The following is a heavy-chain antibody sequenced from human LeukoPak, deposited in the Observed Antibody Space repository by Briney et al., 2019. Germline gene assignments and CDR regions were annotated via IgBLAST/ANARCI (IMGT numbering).Heavy chain of an antibody. CDR1: GGSISSSSYY. CDR2: IYYSGST. J-gene: IGHJ3*02. V-gene: IGHV4-39*01. CDR3: AIKSHNWNDGYAFDI. D-gene: IGHD1-20*01. Sequence: SETLSLTCTVSGGSISSSSYYWGWIRQPPGKGLEWIGSIYYSGSTYYNPSLKSRVTISVDTSKNQFSLKLSSVTAADTAVYYCAIKSHNWNDGYAFDIWGQGTMVTVSS.